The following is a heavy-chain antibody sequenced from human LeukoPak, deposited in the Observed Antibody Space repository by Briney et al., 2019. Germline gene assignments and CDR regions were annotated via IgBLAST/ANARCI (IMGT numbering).Heavy chain of an antibody. CDR1: GFTFGSYA. Sequence: GGSLRLSCAASGFTFGSYAMHWVRQAPGKGLEYVSAISSNGGSTYYANSVKGRFTISRDNSKNTLYLQMGSLRAEDMAVYYCARDPESVPNYYMDVWGKGTTVTVSS. J-gene: IGHJ6*03. V-gene: IGHV3-64*01. D-gene: IGHD3-10*01. CDR2: ISSNGGST. CDR3: ARDPESVPNYYMDV.